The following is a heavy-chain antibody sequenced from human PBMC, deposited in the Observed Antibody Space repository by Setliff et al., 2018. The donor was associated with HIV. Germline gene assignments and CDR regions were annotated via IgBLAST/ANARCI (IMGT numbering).Heavy chain of an antibody. V-gene: IGHV4-34*01. Sequence: SETLSLTCAGFGGSFSGYYWTWIRQPPGKGLEWIGEINHSGSTDYNPSLKSRVTISVDTSKNQFFLKLSSVTAPDTAIYYCARQTWEYYDTLTGYYRSPKNFDSWGQGTLVTVSS. D-gene: IGHD3-9*01. CDR3: ARQTWEYYDTLTGYYRSPKNFDS. CDR1: GGSFSGYY. J-gene: IGHJ4*02. CDR2: INHSGST.